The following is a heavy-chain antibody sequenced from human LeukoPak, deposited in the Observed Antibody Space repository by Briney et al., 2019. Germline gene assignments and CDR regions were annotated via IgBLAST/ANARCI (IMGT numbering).Heavy chain of an antibody. CDR3: ARWVSHGFDV. CDR2: IYIGGTT. CDR1: GGSISSSY. V-gene: IGHV4-4*07. J-gene: IGHJ3*01. Sequence: SETLSLACTVSGGSISSSYWSWIRQPAGKGLEWIGRIYIGGTTNYNPSLKSRVTMSVDTSKNQFSLKVTSVTAADTAVYYCARWVSHGFDVWGQGTMVTVSS.